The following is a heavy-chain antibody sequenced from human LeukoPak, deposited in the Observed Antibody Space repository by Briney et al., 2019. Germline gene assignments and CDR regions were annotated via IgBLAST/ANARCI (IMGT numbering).Heavy chain of an antibody. J-gene: IGHJ6*03. V-gene: IGHV4-61*02. CDR3: ARRLQGGRVTKNYYYYMDV. CDR2: IYTSGST. Sequence: SETLSLTCTVSGGSISSGGYYWSWIRQPAGKGLEWIGRIYTSGSTNYNPSLKSRVTISVDTSKNQFSLKLSSVTAADTAVYYCARRLQGGRVTKNYYYYMDVWGKGTTVTVSS. CDR1: GGSISSGGYY. D-gene: IGHD4-11*01.